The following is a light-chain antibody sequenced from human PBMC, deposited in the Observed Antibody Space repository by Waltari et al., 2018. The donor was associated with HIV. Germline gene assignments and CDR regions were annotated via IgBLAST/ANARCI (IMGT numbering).Light chain of an antibody. CDR3: QSFHGITAV. J-gene: IGLJ3*02. CDR2: KDD. CDR1: SGRVASNY. V-gene: IGLV6-57*02. Sequence: NFMLTQPHSVSASPGKTVTISCTGSSGRVASNYVQWYPPRPGSAPTTVLYKDDQRPSGVPDRFSGSINSSSNSASLTISGLKTEDEADYYCQSFHGITAVFGGGTKLAVL.